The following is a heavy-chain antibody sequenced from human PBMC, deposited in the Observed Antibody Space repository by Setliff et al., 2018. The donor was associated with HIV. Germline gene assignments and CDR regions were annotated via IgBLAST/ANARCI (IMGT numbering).Heavy chain of an antibody. CDR1: GYPFNNFG. D-gene: IGHD3-10*01. V-gene: IGHV1-18*01. CDR2: INVYSGDT. J-gene: IGHJ4*02. CDR3: ATDRTQTGISMVRGRLTDPARYPLDY. Sequence: ASVKVSCKASGYPFNNFGISWVRQAPGQGLEWLAWINVYSGDTNLAQRLQGRVTMTRDAATGTAYMELRNLRSDDTAVYYCATDRTQTGISMVRGRLTDPARYPLDYWGPGTLVTVSS.